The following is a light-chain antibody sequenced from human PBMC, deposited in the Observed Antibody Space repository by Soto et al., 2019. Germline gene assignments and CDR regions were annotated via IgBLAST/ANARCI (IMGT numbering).Light chain of an antibody. CDR1: SSNIGSNY. CDR3: AAWDDSLSGYV. V-gene: IGLV1-47*01. J-gene: IGLJ1*01. CDR2: RNN. Sequence: QAVVTQPPSASGTPGQRVTISCSGSSSNIGSNYVYWYQQLPGTAPKLLIYRNNQRPSGVPDRFSGSKSGTSASLAISGLRSEDEADYYCAAWDDSLSGYVFGTGTKPTVL.